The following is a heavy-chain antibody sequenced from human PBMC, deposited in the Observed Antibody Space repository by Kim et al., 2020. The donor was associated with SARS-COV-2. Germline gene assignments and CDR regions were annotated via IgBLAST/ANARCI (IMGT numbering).Heavy chain of an antibody. CDR3: ARDIRSSASGSYY. J-gene: IGHJ4*02. D-gene: IGHD2-15*01. Sequence: YADSVKGRFTISRDNAKNALYLQMNSLRDEDTAVYYCARDIRSSASGSYYWGQGTLVIVSS. V-gene: IGHV3-48*03.